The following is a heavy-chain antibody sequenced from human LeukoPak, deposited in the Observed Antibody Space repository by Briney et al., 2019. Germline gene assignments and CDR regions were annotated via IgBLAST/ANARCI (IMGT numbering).Heavy chain of an antibody. V-gene: IGHV3-49*04. D-gene: IGHD6-13*01. J-gene: IGHJ4*02. CDR1: GFTFSSSA. CDR3: TREDGIAAADFDY. CDR2: IRSKAYGGTT. Sequence: PGGSLRLSCAASGFTFSSSAMSWVRQAPGKGLEWVGFIRSKAYGGTTEYAASVKGRFTISRDDSKSIAYLQMNSLKTEDTAVYYCTREDGIAAADFDYWGQGTLVTVSS.